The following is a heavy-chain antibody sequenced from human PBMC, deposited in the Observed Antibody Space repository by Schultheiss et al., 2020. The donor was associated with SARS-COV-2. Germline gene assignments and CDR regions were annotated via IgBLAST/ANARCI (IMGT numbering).Heavy chain of an antibody. J-gene: IGHJ5*02. CDR2: IYYSGST. V-gene: IGHV4-39*01. CDR1: GGSISSSSYY. Sequence: SETLSLTCTVSGGSISSSSYYWGWIRQPPGKGLEWIGSIYYSGSTYYNPSLKSRVTISVDTSKNQFSLKLSSVTAADTAVYYCARSYPSAMVRGASRWFDPWGQGTLVTVSS. CDR3: ARSYPSAMVRGASRWFDP. D-gene: IGHD3-10*01.